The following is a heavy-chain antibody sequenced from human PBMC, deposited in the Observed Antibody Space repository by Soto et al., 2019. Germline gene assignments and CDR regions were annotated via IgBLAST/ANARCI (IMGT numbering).Heavy chain of an antibody. V-gene: IGHV2-5*02. CDR2: IYWDDDK. D-gene: IGHD2-15*01. CDR3: AHKGGRGAGMDV. CDR1: GFSVSTSGVG. J-gene: IGHJ6*02. Sequence: QITLKESGPTLVKPTQTLTLTCTFSGFSVSTSGVGVAWIRYPPGKALEWLALIYWDDDKRYTPFLQSRVTITMDTSKTQVVLTMTNMDPVDTATYYWAHKGGRGAGMDVWGQGTTVTVSS.